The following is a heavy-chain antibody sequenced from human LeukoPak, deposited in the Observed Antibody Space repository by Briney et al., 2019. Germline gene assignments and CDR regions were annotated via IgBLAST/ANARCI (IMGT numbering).Heavy chain of an antibody. V-gene: IGHV4-38-2*02. CDR3: ARETYSMVATFQNWFDP. CDR1: GYSISSGYY. J-gene: IGHJ5*02. D-gene: IGHD5-12*01. Sequence: SETLSLTCTVSGYSISSGYYWGWIRQPPGKGLEWIGSIYHSGSTYYNPSLKSRVTISVDTSKNQFSLKLSSVTAADTAVYYCARETYSMVATFQNWFDPWGQGTLVTVSS. CDR2: IYHSGST.